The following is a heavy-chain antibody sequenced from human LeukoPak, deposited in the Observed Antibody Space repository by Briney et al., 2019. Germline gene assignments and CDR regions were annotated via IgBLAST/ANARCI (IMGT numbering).Heavy chain of an antibody. J-gene: IGHJ4*02. Sequence: PGGSLRLSCAASGFTFSSYSMSWVRQAPGKGLEWVSYISSGSSTIYYADSVKGRFTVSRDNVKNSLYLQMSSLRDEDTAVYYCARVRSGLYFDYWGQGTLVTVSS. CDR3: ARVRSGLYFDY. CDR2: ISSGSSTI. D-gene: IGHD6-19*01. CDR1: GFTFSSYS. V-gene: IGHV3-48*02.